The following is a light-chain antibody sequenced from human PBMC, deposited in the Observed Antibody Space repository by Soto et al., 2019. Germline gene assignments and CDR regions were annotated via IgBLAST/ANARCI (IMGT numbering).Light chain of an antibody. CDR2: EVS. CDR3: CSYAGSGKVV. V-gene: IGLV2-23*02. J-gene: IGLJ3*02. CDR1: SSDIGSYNL. Sequence: QSVLTQPASVSGSLGQSNSISCTGTSSDIGSYNLVSWYQQYPGKAPKLMILEVSERPSGVSNRFSGSKSGDTASLTISGLQAEDEADYYCCSYAGSGKVVFGGGTKLTVL.